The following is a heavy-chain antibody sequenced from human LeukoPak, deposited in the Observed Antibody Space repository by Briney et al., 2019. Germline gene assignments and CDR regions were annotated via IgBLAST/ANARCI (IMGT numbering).Heavy chain of an antibody. CDR1: GGSISSYY. CDR3: ARGGGYYDYVWGSYPLDY. D-gene: IGHD3-16*02. CDR2: IYYSGST. Sequence: PSETLSLTCTVSGGSISSYYWSWIRQPPGKGLEWIGYIYYSGSTNYNPSLKSRVTISVDTSKNQFSLKLSSVTAADTAVYYCARGGGYYDYVWGSYPLDYWGQGTLVTVSS. J-gene: IGHJ4*02. V-gene: IGHV4-59*01.